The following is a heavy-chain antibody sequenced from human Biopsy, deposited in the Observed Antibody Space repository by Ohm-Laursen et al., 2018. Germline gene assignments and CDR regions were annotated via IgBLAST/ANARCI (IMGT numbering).Heavy chain of an antibody. D-gene: IGHD1-26*01. J-gene: IGHJ5*02. Sequence: ASVKVSCKASGYNFDIYPLFWVRQAPGQGLEWMGGIIPIPNVATYAQKFQGRITITADESTSTAYMELNSLTSDDTAVYFCARGEGSSWFDPWGHGTLVTVSS. CDR3: ARGEGSSWFDP. CDR2: IIPIPNVA. CDR1: GYNFDIYP. V-gene: IGHV1-69*10.